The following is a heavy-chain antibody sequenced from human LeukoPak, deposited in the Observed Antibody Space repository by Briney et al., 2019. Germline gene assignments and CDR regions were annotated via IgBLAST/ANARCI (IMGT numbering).Heavy chain of an antibody. CDR1: GGSISSYY. CDR3: ARPTFASYSSGYHY. CDR2: IYYSGST. D-gene: IGHD3-22*01. V-gene: IGHV4-59*08. J-gene: IGHJ4*02. Sequence: SETLSLTCTVSGGSISSYYWSWIRQPPGKGLEWIGYIYYSGSTNYNPSLKSRVTISVDTSENQFSLKLTSVTAADTAVYYCARPTFASYSSGYHYWGQGTLVTVSS.